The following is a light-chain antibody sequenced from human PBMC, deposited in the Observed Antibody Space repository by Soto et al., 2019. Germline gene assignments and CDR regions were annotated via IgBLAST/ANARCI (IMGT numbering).Light chain of an antibody. CDR2: GAS. CDR3: QQYKNWPAIT. CDR1: QSVSIN. Sequence: EIVMTQPPATLSVSPVERATLSCRAIQSVSINLAWYQQKPGQAPRLLIYGASTRATGIPARFSGSGSGTEFTLTISSLQSEDFAVYYCQQYKNWPAITFGQGTRLEIK. J-gene: IGKJ5*01. V-gene: IGKV3D-15*01.